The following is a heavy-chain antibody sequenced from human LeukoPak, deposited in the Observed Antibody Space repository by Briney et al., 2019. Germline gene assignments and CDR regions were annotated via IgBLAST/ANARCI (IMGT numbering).Heavy chain of an antibody. Sequence: PSETLSLTCTVSGVSISSYYWSWIRQPPGKGLEWIGYIYYSGSTNYNPSLKSRVTISVDTSKNQFSLKLSSVTAADTAVYYCASGGAQDAFDIWGQGTMVTVSS. D-gene: IGHD3-16*01. CDR3: ASGGAQDAFDI. V-gene: IGHV4-59*01. J-gene: IGHJ3*02. CDR1: GVSISSYY. CDR2: IYYSGST.